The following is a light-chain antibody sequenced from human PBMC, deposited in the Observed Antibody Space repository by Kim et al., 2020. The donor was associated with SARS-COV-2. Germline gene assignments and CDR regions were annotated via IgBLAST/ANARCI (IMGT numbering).Light chain of an antibody. CDR2: QDN. Sequence: SYELTQPPSVSVSPGQTASITCSGDKLGDKYACWYQQKPGQSPVLVIYQDNKRPSGIPERFSGSNSGNTATLTISGTQAVDEADYYCQAWDSRTGVFGTGTKVTVL. CDR3: QAWDSRTGV. CDR1: KLGDKY. J-gene: IGLJ1*01. V-gene: IGLV3-1*01.